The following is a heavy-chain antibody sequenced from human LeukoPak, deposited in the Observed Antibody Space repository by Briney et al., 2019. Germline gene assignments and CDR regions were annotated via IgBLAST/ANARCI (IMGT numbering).Heavy chain of an antibody. CDR1: GFTFGSYW. CDR3: ARGPGAANDY. D-gene: IGHD6-25*01. Sequence: GGSLRLSCAASGFTFGSYWMSWVRQAPGKGLEWVANINQDGSEKYYVDSVKGRFTIPRDNAKNSLYLQMNSLRAEDTAVYYCARGPGAANDYWGQGTLVTVSS. CDR2: INQDGSEK. J-gene: IGHJ4*02. V-gene: IGHV3-7*01.